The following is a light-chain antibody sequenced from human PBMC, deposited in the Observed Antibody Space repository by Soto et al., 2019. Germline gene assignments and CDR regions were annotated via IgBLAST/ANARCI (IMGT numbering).Light chain of an antibody. J-gene: IGKJ5*01. CDR1: QSVSNY. CDR3: QQRTNWPPIT. CDR2: DAS. V-gene: IGKV3-11*01. Sequence: EIMLTQSPATLSLSPGERATLSCRASQSVSNYLAWYQQKPGQAPRLLIYDASNRATGIPARFSGSGSGTDCTLTISSLEPEDFAVYYCQQRTNWPPITFGQGTRLEIK.